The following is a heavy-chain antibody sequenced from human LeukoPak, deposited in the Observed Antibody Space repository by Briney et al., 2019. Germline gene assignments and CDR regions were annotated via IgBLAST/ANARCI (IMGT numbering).Heavy chain of an antibody. CDR2: ISSSSSTI. CDR1: GFTFSSYS. Sequence: HPGGSLRLSCATSGFTFSSYSMNWVRQAPGKGLEWVSYISSSSSTIYYADSVKGRFTISRDNAKNSLYLQMNSLRDEDTAVYYCAGGGRRPPIVYFDYWGQEPLVTVSS. V-gene: IGHV3-48*02. D-gene: IGHD2-21*01. CDR3: AGGGRRPPIVYFDY. J-gene: IGHJ4*02.